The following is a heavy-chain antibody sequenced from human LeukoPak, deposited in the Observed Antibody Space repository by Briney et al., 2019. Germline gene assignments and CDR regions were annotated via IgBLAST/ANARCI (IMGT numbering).Heavy chain of an antibody. V-gene: IGHV5-51*01. J-gene: IGHJ1*01. Sequence: GESLKILCKGSGYSFTSYCIGWVRQMPGKGLEWMGIIYPGESDTRYSPSFQGQVTISADKSISTAYLQWSSLKASDTAMYYCATPTYDSSGYYPEYFQHWGQGTLVTVSS. CDR1: GYSFTSYC. D-gene: IGHD3-22*01. CDR2: IYPGESDT. CDR3: ATPTYDSSGYYPEYFQH.